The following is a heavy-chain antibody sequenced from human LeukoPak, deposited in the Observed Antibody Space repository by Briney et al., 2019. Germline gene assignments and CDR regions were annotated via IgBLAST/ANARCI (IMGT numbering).Heavy chain of an antibody. Sequence: PSGTLSLTCAVSGGSISSSNWWSWVRQPPGKGLEWIGEIYHSGSTNYNPSLKSRVTISVDKSKNQFSLKLSSVTAADTAVYYCVRATMVRGVIITGVYWGQGTLVTVSS. CDR1: GGSISSSNW. CDR3: VRATMVRGVIITGVY. CDR2: IYHSGST. J-gene: IGHJ4*02. V-gene: IGHV4-4*02. D-gene: IGHD3-10*01.